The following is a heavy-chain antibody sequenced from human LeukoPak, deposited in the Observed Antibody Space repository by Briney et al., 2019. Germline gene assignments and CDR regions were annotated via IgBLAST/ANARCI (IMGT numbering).Heavy chain of an antibody. CDR3: ASLSSGYYVNFLGP. J-gene: IGHJ5*02. V-gene: IGHV3-7*01. CDR1: GLTFSNHW. D-gene: IGHD3-3*01. Sequence: PGGSVRLSCAASGLTFSNHWMIWVRQAPGMGLEWVANIKQDGGETYYMNSVKGRFTISRDNAKNALYLHMSRLRVEDTAVYYCASLSSGYYVNFLGPWGQGTLVTVSS. CDR2: IKQDGGET.